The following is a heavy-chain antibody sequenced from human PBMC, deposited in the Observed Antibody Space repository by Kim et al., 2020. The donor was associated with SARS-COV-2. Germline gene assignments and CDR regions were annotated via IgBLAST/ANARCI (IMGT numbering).Heavy chain of an antibody. CDR1: GFTFSSYS. D-gene: IGHD6-19*01. J-gene: IGHJ6*02. Sequence: GGSLRLSCAASGFTFSSYSMNWVRRAPGKGLEWVSYISSSSSTIYYADSVKGRFTISRDNAKNSLYLQMNSLRDEDTAVYYCARELQWLGIFVGMDVWGQGTTVTVSS. CDR2: ISSSSSTI. V-gene: IGHV3-48*02. CDR3: ARELQWLGIFVGMDV.